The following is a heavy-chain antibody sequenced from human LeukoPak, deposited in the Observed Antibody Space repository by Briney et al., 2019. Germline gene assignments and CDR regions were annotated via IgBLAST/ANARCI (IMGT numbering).Heavy chain of an antibody. CDR2: IWYDGSNK. CDR1: GFTFSSYG. CDR3: ARDRSIAVAGYFDY. D-gene: IGHD6-19*01. V-gene: IGHV3-33*01. J-gene: IGHJ4*02. Sequence: GRSLRLSYAASGFTFSSYGMHWVRQAPGKGLEWVAVIWYDGSNKYYADSVKGRFTISRDNSKNTLYLQMNSLRAEDTAVYYCARDRSIAVAGYFDYWGQGTLVTVSS.